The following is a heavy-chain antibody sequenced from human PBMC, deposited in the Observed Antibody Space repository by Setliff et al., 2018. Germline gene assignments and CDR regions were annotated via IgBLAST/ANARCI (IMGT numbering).Heavy chain of an antibody. D-gene: IGHD3-22*01. J-gene: IGHJ4*02. V-gene: IGHV5-51*01. CDR3: VRHPYYDSSGYYSYFDC. CDR1: GYTFTNYW. Sequence: GESLKLSCQGSGYTFTNYWIGWVRQMPGKGLEWMGILKPGDSGIRYSPSFQGQVTLSADTSIATAYLHWTSLKASDTAMYYCVRHPYYDSSGYYSYFDCWGQGALVTVSS. CDR2: LKPGDSGI.